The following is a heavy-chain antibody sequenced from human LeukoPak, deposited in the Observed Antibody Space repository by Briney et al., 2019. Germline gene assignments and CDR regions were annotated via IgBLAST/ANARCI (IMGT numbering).Heavy chain of an antibody. J-gene: IGHJ4*02. D-gene: IGHD4-17*01. Sequence: GGSLRLSCAASGFTFSSYGVHWVRQAPGKGLEWVAVISYDGSSKYYADSVKGRFTISRDNSKNTLYLQMNSLRAEDTAVYYCARDLSNYGALPGYWGQGTLVTVSS. V-gene: IGHV3-30*03. CDR2: ISYDGSSK. CDR3: ARDLSNYGALPGY. CDR1: GFTFSSYG.